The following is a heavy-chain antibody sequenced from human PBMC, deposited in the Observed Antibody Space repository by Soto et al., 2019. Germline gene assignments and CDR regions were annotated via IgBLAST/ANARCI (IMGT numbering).Heavy chain of an antibody. CDR3: AKIGGPYPEGDAFDI. D-gene: IGHD3-3*01. CDR1: GFIFNDYA. J-gene: IGHJ3*02. V-gene: IGHV3-23*01. Sequence: PGGSLRLSCAASGFIFNDYAMSWVRQAPGQGLEWVSTIPGSGGHKVHAEYADSVKGRFTISRDKPKNTLYLQMNSLRAEDTAVYYCAKIGGPYPEGDAFDIWGQGTMVTVSS. CDR2: IPGSGGHKVHA.